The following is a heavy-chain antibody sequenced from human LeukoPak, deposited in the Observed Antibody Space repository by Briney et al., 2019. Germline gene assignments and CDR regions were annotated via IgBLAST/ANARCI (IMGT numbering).Heavy chain of an antibody. V-gene: IGHV4-30-4*01. D-gene: IGHD6-13*01. CDR2: IHYSGST. CDR1: GGSITNGGYY. J-gene: IGHJ5*02. Sequence: PSETLSLTCTVSGGSITNGGYYWSWIRQPPGKGLEWIGYIHYSGSTYYNPSLESRVTISVDTSKNQFSLKLTSVTARDTAVYYCAREGYGCSWSPFDPWGQGTLVTVSS. CDR3: AREGYGCSWSPFDP.